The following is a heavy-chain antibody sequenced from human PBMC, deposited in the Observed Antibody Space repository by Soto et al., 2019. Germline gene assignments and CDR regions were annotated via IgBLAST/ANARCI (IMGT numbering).Heavy chain of an antibody. CDR2: IRKDGSEK. CDR1: GFRFSDAW. Sequence: EVRLVESGGGWVQPGGSLRLSSVAFGFRFSDAWMSWIREAPGRGPEWVAKIRKDGSEKSYVDSVKGRFTISRDNAKNSVYLQMNSLRVDDTAVYYCATNAYWGQGRLVTVSS. J-gene: IGHJ4*02. CDR3: ATNAY. V-gene: IGHV3-7*01.